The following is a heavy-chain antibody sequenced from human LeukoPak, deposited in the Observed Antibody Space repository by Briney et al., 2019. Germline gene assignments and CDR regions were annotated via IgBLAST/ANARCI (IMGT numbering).Heavy chain of an antibody. V-gene: IGHV4-39*01. CDR3: ARRGYDSSGYYRNY. CDR2: IYYSGST. D-gene: IGHD3-22*01. J-gene: IGHJ4*02. Sequence: SETLSLTCTVSGGSIISSSYYWGWIRQPPGKGLEWIGSIYYSGSTYYNPSLKSRVTISVDTSKNQFSLKLSSVTAADTAVYYCARRGYDSSGYYRNYWGQGTLVTVSS. CDR1: GGSIISSSYY.